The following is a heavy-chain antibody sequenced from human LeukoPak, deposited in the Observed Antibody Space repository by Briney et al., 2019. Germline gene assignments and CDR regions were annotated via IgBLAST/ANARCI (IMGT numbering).Heavy chain of an antibody. CDR3: ARVKKTTVAF. CDR2: IYYSGST. CDR1: GGSISSGDYY. V-gene: IGHV4-30-4*08. Sequence: SETLSLTCTVSGGSISSGDYYWSWIRQPPGKGLEWIGYIYYSGSTYYNPSLKSRVTISVDTSKNQFSLKLSSATAADTAVYYCARVKKTTVAFWGQGTLVTVSS. J-gene: IGHJ4*02. D-gene: IGHD4-23*01.